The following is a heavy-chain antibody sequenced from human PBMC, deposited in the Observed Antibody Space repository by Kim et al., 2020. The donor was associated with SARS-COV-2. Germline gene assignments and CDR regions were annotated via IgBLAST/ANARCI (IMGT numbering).Heavy chain of an antibody. J-gene: IGHJ3*02. D-gene: IGHD1-1*01. CDR3: AKDLIDGQLEQPGAFDI. V-gene: IGHV3-23*01. CDR2: ISGSGGST. CDR1: GFTFSSYA. Sequence: GGSLRLSCAASGFTFSSYAMSWVRQAPGKGLEWVSAISGSGGSTYYADSVKGRFTISRDNSKNTLYLQMNSLRAEDTAVYYCAKDLIDGQLEQPGAFDIWGQGTMVTVSS.